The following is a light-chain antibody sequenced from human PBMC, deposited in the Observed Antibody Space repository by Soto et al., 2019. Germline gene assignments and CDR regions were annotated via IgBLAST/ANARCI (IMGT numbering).Light chain of an antibody. V-gene: IGKV2-30*01. J-gene: IGKJ2*01. CDR1: QSLVYSDGNTY. CDR2: KVS. CDR3: MQTTHRPRT. Sequence: VVMTLSPLSLPVTLGQPASISCSSSQSLVYSDGNTYLNWFQQRPGQSPRRLIYKVSNRDAGVPDIFSGSGGGNDFTMKISRVEDEDDGFYCCMQTTHRPRTLGQGTKLEI.